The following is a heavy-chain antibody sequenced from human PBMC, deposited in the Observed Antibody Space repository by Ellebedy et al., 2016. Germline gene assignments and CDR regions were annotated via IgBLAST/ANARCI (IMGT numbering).Heavy chain of an antibody. D-gene: IGHD3-10*01. CDR2: ISGSGGST. CDR1: GFTFSSYA. CDR3: AKDITMVRGVIIPGAFDI. V-gene: IGHV3-23*01. Sequence: GGSLRLXXAASGFTFSSYAMSWVRQAPGKGLEWVSVISGSGGSTYYADSVKGRFTISRDNSKNTLYLQMNSLRAEDTAVYYCAKDITMVRGVIIPGAFDIWGQGTMVTVSS. J-gene: IGHJ3*02.